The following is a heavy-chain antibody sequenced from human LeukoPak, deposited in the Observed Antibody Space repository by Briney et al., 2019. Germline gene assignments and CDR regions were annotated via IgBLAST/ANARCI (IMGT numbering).Heavy chain of an antibody. CDR2: ISGSGGST. CDR3: AKAAGVYSGYDWEDY. CDR1: GFTFSSDA. V-gene: IGHV3-23*01. D-gene: IGHD5-12*01. J-gene: IGHJ4*02. Sequence: GGSLRLSCAASGFTFSSDAMSWVRQAPGKGLEWVSAISGSGGSTYYADSVKGRFTISRDNYKNTLYLQMNSLRAEDTAVYYCAKAAGVYSGYDWEDYWGQGTLVTVSS.